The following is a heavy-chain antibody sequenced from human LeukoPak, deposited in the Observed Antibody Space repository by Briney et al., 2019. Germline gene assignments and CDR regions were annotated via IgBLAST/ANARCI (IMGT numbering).Heavy chain of an antibody. CDR3: ARDRWGYWYFDL. D-gene: IGHD7-27*01. CDR2: FDPEDGET. V-gene: IGHV1-24*01. CDR1: GYTLTELS. Sequence: ASVKVSCKVSGYTLTELSMHWVRQAPGKGREWMGGFDPEDGETIYAQKFQGRVTMTRDTSISTAYMELSRMRSDDTAVYYCARDRWGYWYFDLWGRGTLVTVSS. J-gene: IGHJ2*01.